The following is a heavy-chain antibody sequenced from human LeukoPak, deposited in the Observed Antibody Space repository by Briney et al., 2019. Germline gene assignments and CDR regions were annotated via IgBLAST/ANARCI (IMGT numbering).Heavy chain of an antibody. CDR3: ASNSGYDLDYYYMDV. CDR2: IYSGGST. D-gene: IGHD5-12*01. V-gene: IGHV3-53*01. J-gene: IGHJ6*03. Sequence: GGSLRLSCAASGFTVSSNYMSWVRQAPGKGLEWVSVIYSGGSTYYADSVKGRFTISRDNSKNTLYLQMNSLRAEDTAVYYCASNSGYDLDYYYMDVWGKGDTVTVSS. CDR1: GFTVSSNY.